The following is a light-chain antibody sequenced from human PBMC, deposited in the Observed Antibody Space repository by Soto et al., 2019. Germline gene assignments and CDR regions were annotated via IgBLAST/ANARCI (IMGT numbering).Light chain of an antibody. V-gene: IGKV1-39*01. CDR3: QQSVSTPIYS. CDR1: QNLDNY. J-gene: IGKJ2*03. CDR2: AAS. Sequence: DIQMTQSPSSLSASVGDRVTITCRASQNLDNYLNWYQQKPGKAPNLLIYAASRLQSGVPSRFAGSGSGTQFTLTITSLQPEDVGTYFCQQSVSTPIYSFGQGTKVEMK.